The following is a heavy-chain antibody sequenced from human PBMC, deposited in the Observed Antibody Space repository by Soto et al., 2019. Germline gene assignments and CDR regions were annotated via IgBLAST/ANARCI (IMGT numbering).Heavy chain of an antibody. CDR3: AKGRTDSSAWYAFDY. CDR2: ILYDATNK. D-gene: IGHD6-19*01. Sequence: QVQLVESGGGVVQPGRSLRLSCAASGFTFSNYGMHWVRQAPGKGLEWVASILYDATNKYDEDSVKGRFTVSRDNSRNTLYLQMNSLRTEDTAVYYCAKGRTDSSAWYAFDYWGHGTLVTVSS. CDR1: GFTFSNYG. V-gene: IGHV3-30*18. J-gene: IGHJ4*01.